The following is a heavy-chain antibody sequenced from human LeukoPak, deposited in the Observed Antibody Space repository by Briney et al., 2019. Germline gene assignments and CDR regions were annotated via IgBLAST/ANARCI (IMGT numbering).Heavy chain of an antibody. CDR2: ISSGGGTI. CDR3: ASLWGSPPIGY. D-gene: IGHD3-16*01. CDR1: GFTFSSYE. V-gene: IGHV3-48*03. Sequence: GGSLRLSCAVSGFTFSSYEMDWVRQAPGKGLEWLSYISSGGGTIYYADSVKGRFTISTDNAKNSLFLQMNSLRVEDTAVYYCASLWGSPPIGYWGQGTLVTVSS. J-gene: IGHJ4*02.